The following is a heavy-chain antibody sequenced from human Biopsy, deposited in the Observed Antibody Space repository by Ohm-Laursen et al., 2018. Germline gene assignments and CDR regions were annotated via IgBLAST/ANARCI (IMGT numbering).Heavy chain of an antibody. CDR2: RFHSGSP. J-gene: IGHJ4*02. CDR1: GGSITADF. CDR3: VRLNRRGNIIFFDY. Sequence: SETLSLTCIVSGGSITADFWTWIRQTPGERLEWIGYRFHSGSPIYNPSLKSRVTISVDTSKSQFSLTLTSVTAADTAVYYCVRLNRRGNIIFFDYWGRGTLVTVSS. V-gene: IGHV4-59*08. D-gene: IGHD3/OR15-3a*01.